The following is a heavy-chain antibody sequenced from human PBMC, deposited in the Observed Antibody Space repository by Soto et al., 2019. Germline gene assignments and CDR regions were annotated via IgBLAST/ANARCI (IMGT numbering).Heavy chain of an antibody. D-gene: IGHD6-13*01. V-gene: IGHV4-59*01. CDR2: IYYSGST. Sequence: SETLSLTCTVSGGSISSYYWSWIRQPPGKGLEWIGYIYYSGSTNYNPSLKSRVTISVDTSKNQFSLKLSSVTAADTAVYYCASVSSSWLNQAFDIWGQGTMVTVSS. CDR1: GGSISSYY. CDR3: ASVSSSWLNQAFDI. J-gene: IGHJ3*02.